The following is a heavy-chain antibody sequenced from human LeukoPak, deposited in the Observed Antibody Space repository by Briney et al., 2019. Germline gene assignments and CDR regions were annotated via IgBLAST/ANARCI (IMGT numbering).Heavy chain of an antibody. V-gene: IGHV3-23*01. CDR3: AKGITIFGVVKYYFDY. CDR2: ISGSGGST. Sequence: PGGSLRLSCAASGFTFSSYAMSWVRQAPGKGLEWVSAISGSGGSTYYADSVKGRFTISRDNSKNTLYLQMNSLRAEDTAVYYCAKGITIFGVVKYYFDYWGQGTLVTVSS. J-gene: IGHJ4*02. D-gene: IGHD3-3*01. CDR1: GFTFSSYA.